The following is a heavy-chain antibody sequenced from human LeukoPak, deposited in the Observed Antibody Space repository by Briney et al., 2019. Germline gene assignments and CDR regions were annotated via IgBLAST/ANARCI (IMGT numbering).Heavy chain of an antibody. Sequence: SLRLSCAAAGFTFSSYAMHWVRQAPGKGLEWVAVISYDGSNKYYADSVKGRFTISRDNSKNTLYLQMNSLRAEDTAVYYCARDLDDSSGYYFDYWGQGTLVTVSS. CDR1: GFTFSSYA. CDR2: ISYDGSNK. D-gene: IGHD3-22*01. J-gene: IGHJ4*02. V-gene: IGHV3-30-3*01. CDR3: ARDLDDSSGYYFDY.